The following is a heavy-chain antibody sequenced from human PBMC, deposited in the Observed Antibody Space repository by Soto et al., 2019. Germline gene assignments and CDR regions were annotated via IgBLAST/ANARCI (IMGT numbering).Heavy chain of an antibody. V-gene: IGHV3-7*01. J-gene: IGHJ4*02. D-gene: IGHD3-10*01. Sequence: EVQLVESGGGLVQPGGSLRLSCAASGFTFSSYWMSWVRQAPGKGLEWVANIKQDGSEKYYVDSVKGRFTISRDNAKNSLYLQMNSLRAEDTAVYYCARVEPYYYGSGSYYFDYWGQGTLVTVSS. CDR2: IKQDGSEK. CDR3: ARVEPYYYGSGSYYFDY. CDR1: GFTFSSYW.